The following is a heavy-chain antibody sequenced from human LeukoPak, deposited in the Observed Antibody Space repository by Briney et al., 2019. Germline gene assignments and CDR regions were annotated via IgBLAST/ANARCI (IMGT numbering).Heavy chain of an antibody. CDR1: GGSISSGGYS. CDR3: ARASNAYCSSTSCTKESWFDP. D-gene: IGHD2-2*01. V-gene: IGHV4-30-2*01. Sequence: SETLSLTCAVSGGSISSGGYSWRWIRQPPGKGLERIAYIYHSGSTYYNPSLKSRVTISVDRSKNQFSLKLSSVTAADTAVYYCARASNAYCSSTSCTKESWFDPWGQGTLVTVSS. J-gene: IGHJ5*02. CDR2: IYHSGST.